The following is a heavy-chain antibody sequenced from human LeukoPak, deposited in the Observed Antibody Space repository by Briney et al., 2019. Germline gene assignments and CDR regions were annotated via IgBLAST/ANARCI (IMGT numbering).Heavy chain of an antibody. V-gene: IGHV3-30*09. CDR1: GFTFSSYA. CDR3: AGGEGFGDPFDY. Sequence: AGGSLRLSCAASGFTFSSYAMHWVRQAPGKGLEWVAVISYDGSNKYYADSVKGRFAISRDNSKNTLYLQMNSLRAEDTAVYYCAGGEGFGDPFDYWGQGTLVTVSS. CDR2: ISYDGSNK. D-gene: IGHD3-10*01. J-gene: IGHJ4*02.